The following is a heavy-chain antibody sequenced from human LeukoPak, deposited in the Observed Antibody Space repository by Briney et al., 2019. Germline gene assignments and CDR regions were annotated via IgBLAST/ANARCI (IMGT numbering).Heavy chain of an antibody. D-gene: IGHD6-19*01. CDR2: LSGSGITT. CDR1: GFTFSNSA. V-gene: IGHV3-23*01. Sequence: GGSLRLSCAASGFTFSNSAMSWVRQAPGKGLEWVSTLSGSGITTYYADSVKGRFTISRDNSKNTLYLQMNSLRAEDTAVYYCVKGIYSSGWSYFDYWGHETLVTVSS. J-gene: IGHJ4*01. CDR3: VKGIYSSGWSYFDY.